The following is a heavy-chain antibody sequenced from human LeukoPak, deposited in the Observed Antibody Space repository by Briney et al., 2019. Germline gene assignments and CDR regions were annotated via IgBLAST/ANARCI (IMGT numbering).Heavy chain of an antibody. CDR2: IVGGGETT. CDR3: ARSHCSSTSCYLGDY. Sequence: PGGSLRLSCAASGFTFSQYTMSWVRQAPGKGLEWVSAIVGGGETTFYADSVKGRFTISRDNSKNTLYLQMNSLRAEDTAVYYCARSHCSSTSCYLGDYWGQGTLVTVSS. CDR1: GFTFSQYT. D-gene: IGHD2-2*01. V-gene: IGHV3-23*01. J-gene: IGHJ4*02.